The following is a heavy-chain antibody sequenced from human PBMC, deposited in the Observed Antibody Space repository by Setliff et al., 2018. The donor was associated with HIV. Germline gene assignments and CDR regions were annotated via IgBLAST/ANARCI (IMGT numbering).Heavy chain of an antibody. Sequence: ASVKVSCKTSGYTFTSYDINWVRQAPRQGLEWMGWINSYNGNTKFAQKFQGRVTMTTDTSTTTAFMELRSLKADDTGIYYCSRSGVPPYYYYGMDVWGQGTTVTVSS. CDR1: GYTFTSYD. CDR3: SRSGVPPYYYYGMDV. CDR2: INSYNGNT. J-gene: IGHJ6*02. V-gene: IGHV1-18*01. D-gene: IGHD3-10*01.